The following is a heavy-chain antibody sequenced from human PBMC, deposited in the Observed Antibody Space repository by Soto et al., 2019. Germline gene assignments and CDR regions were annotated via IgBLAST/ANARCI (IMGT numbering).Heavy chain of an antibody. CDR3: ARESGGATATLDYYYFYMDV. Sequence: VQLVQSGAEVKKPGASVKVSCKASGDTFTDYYMHWVRQAPGQGLEWMGWINPNSGVTKYAGKFRVWVTMTRDTSIRTVYMELSRLKSDDTAVYYCARESGGATATLDYYYFYMDVWGKGTTVTVSS. CDR2: INPNSGVT. J-gene: IGHJ6*03. D-gene: IGHD5-12*01. CDR1: GDTFTDYY. V-gene: IGHV1-2*04.